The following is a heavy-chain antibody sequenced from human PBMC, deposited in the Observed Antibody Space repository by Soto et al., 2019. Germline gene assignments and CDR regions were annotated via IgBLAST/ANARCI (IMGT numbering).Heavy chain of an antibody. Sequence: SETLSLTCTVSGDSISGFHWSWIRQPPGKGLEWIGYIYYSGSTNYNPSLKSRVTISVDTSNNQFSLKLSSVTAADTAVYYCAQGGVLMDVCGQGTSVTVSS. V-gene: IGHV4-59*01. J-gene: IGHJ6*02. D-gene: IGHD3-16*01. CDR1: GDSISGFH. CDR2: IYYSGST. CDR3: AQGGVLMDV.